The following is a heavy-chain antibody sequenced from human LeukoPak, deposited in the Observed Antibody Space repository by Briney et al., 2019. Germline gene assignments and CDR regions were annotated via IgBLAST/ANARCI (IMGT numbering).Heavy chain of an antibody. Sequence: GGSLRLSCAASGFTVSSNYMSWVRQAPGKGLEWVANIKQDGSEKYYVDSVKGRFTISRDNAKNSLYLQMNSLRAEDTAVYYCARGHTYDFWSGYYPNYFDYWGQGTLVTVSS. CDR1: GFTVSSNY. D-gene: IGHD3-3*01. CDR3: ARGHTYDFWSGYYPNYFDY. J-gene: IGHJ4*02. CDR2: IKQDGSEK. V-gene: IGHV3-7*01.